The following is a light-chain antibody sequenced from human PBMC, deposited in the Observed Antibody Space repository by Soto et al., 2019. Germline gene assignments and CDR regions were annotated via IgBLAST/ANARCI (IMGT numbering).Light chain of an antibody. CDR1: QRVSSY. CDR2: DAS. V-gene: IGKV3-11*01. J-gene: IGKJ3*01. CDR3: QQRSNWLFT. Sequence: EIVLTQSPATLSLSPGERATLSCRASQRVSSYLAWYQQKPGQAPRLLISDASNRATGIPARFSGSGSGTDFPLTISSLEPEDFAVYYCQQRSNWLFTFGPGTKVDIK.